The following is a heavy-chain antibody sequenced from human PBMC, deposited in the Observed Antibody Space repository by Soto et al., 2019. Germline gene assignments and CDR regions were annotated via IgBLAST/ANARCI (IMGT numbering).Heavy chain of an antibody. CDR2: IYPGDSET. CDR1: GYSFTSYW. Sequence: GESLKISCTGIGYSFTSYWIGWVRQMPGKALEWMGIIYPGDSETRYSPSFQGQVIISVDKSITTAYLQWTSLQASDTAVYYCARGYCTTTICDPWFDPWGQGTLVTVSS. V-gene: IGHV5-51*01. D-gene: IGHD2-2*01. CDR3: ARGYCTTTICDPWFDP. J-gene: IGHJ5*02.